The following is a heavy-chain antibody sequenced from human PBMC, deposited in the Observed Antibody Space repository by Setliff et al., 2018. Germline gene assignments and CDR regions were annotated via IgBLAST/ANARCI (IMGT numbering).Heavy chain of an antibody. J-gene: IGHJ4*02. CDR3: ATLTGDRGVDY. D-gene: IGHD7-27*01. V-gene: IGHV4-38-2*01. Sequence: ETLSLTCAVSGSSISSGYNWGWIRQPPGKGLEWIASIYYRGSTSYNSSLKSRVSISVDTSKNQFSLYLNSLTAADTAVYYCATLTGDRGVDYWGQGRLVTVSS. CDR2: IYYRGST. CDR1: GSSISSGYN.